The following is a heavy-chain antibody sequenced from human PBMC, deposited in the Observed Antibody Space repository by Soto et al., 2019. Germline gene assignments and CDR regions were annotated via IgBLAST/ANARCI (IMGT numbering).Heavy chain of an antibody. CDR2: ISSSGSTI. Sequence: QVQLVESGGGLVKPGGSLRLSCAASGFTFSDYYMSWIRQAPGKGLEWVSYISSSGSTIYYADSVKGRFTISTDNAKNSLFLQMNSLKAEDTAVYYCARVLVQSLFYYYYYMDVWGKGTTVTVSS. CDR1: GFTFSDYY. CDR3: ARVLVQSLFYYYYYMDV. V-gene: IGHV3-11*01. J-gene: IGHJ6*03.